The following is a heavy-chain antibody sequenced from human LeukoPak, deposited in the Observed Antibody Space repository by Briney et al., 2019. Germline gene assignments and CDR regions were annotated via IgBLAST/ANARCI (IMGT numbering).Heavy chain of an antibody. Sequence: GGSLRLSCAVSGFTFNIYHMNWVRQAPGKGLKWVSYISAESDAIYYADSVKGRFTISRDNAKNSLYLHMNSLRAEDTAVYYCARARSYYYGSGSYYNRRGPYYFDYWGQGTLVTVSS. D-gene: IGHD3-10*01. J-gene: IGHJ4*02. CDR2: ISAESDAI. CDR1: GFTFNIYH. CDR3: ARARSYYYGSGSYYNRRGPYYFDY. V-gene: IGHV3-48*01.